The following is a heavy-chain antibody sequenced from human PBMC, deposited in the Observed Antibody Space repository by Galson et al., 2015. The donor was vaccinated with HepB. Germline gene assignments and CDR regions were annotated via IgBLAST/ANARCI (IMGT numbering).Heavy chain of an antibody. V-gene: IGHV4-59*01. CDR1: GGSISSYY. J-gene: IGHJ4*02. Sequence: TLSLTCTVSGGSISSYYWSWIRQPPGKGLEWIGYIYYSGSTNYNPSLKSRVTISVDTSKNQFSLKLSSVTAADTAVYYCARLNGYSSSWYFFDYWGQGTLVTVSS. D-gene: IGHD6-13*01. CDR2: IYYSGST. CDR3: ARLNGYSSSWYFFDY.